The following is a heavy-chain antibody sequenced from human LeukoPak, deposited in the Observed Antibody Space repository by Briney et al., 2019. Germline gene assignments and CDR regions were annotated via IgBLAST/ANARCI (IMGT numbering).Heavy chain of an antibody. V-gene: IGHV4-30-2*01. CDR3: ATVKGDCSSTSCPRGAFDI. Sequence: SETLSLTCAVSGGSISSGGYSWSWIRQPPGKGLEWIGYIYHSGSTYYNPSLKSRVTISVDRSKNQFSLKLSSVTAADTAVYYCATVKGDCSSTSCPRGAFDIWGQGTMVTVSS. CDR2: IYHSGST. J-gene: IGHJ3*02. CDR1: GGSISSGGYS. D-gene: IGHD2-2*01.